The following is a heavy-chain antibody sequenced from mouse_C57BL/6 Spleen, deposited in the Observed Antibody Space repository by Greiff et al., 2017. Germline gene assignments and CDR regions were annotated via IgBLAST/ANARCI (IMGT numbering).Heavy chain of an antibody. CDR1: GFTFSDYG. CDR2: ISSGSSTI. CDR3: ARTPHYIGFAY. V-gene: IGHV5-17*01. Sequence: EVKLMESGGGLVKPGGSLKLSCAASGFTFSDYGLHWVRQAPEKGLEWVAYISSGSSTIYYADKVKGRFTISRDDAKNTLFLQMTSLRSEDTAMYYCARTPHYIGFAYWGQGTLVTVSA. D-gene: IGHD2-12*01. J-gene: IGHJ3*01.